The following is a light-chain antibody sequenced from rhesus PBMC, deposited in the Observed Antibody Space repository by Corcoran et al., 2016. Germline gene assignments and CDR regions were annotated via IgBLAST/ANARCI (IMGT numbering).Light chain of an antibody. CDR3: LQSSSWPYS. CDR1: QSVSMF. V-gene: IGKV3-24*03. Sequence: EIVMTQSPATLALSPGERATLSCRASQSVSMFLGWYQQKPGQAPRLLIYGASSRATGIPDRFSGRGTGTEFTLTISSLGPEDVGVYCCLQSSSWPYSFGQGTKVEIK. J-gene: IGKJ2*01. CDR2: GAS.